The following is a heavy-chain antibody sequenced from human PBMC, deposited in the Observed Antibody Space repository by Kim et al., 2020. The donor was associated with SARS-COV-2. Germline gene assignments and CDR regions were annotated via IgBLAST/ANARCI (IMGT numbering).Heavy chain of an antibody. J-gene: IGHJ4*02. V-gene: IGHV3-43*01. Sequence: VKGQFTISRENSKNSLYLQMNSLRTEDTTLYYCAKDIGRNGYNSYYFDYWGQGTLVTVSS. D-gene: IGHD5-12*01. CDR3: AKDIGRNGYNSYYFDY.